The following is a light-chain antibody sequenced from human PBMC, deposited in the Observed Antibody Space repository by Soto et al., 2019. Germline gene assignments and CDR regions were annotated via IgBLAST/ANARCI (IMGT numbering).Light chain of an antibody. J-gene: IGKJ4*01. V-gene: IGKV1-39*01. CDR1: QSISSY. CDR3: QQSYSTPA. Sequence: DIQLTQSRCSLSSSVGDRVTLTCRASQSISSYLNWYQQKPGKAPKLLIYAASSLQSGVPSRFSGSGSGTDFTLTISSLQPEDFATYYCQQSYSTPAFGGGTKVDIK. CDR2: AAS.